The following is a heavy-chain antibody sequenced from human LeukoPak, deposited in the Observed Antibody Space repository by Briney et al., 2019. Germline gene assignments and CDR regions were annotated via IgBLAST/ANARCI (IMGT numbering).Heavy chain of an antibody. CDR2: IYYSGST. CDR3: ARGTGVYYYYYGMDV. CDR1: GGSISSGGYY. V-gene: IGHV4-61*08. Sequence: SETLSLTCTVSGGSISSGGYYWSWIRQHPGKGLEWIGYIYYSGSTNYNPSLKSRVTISVDTSKNQFSLKLSSVTAADTAVYYCARGTGVYYYYYGMDVWGQGTTVTVSS. D-gene: IGHD2-8*02. J-gene: IGHJ6*02.